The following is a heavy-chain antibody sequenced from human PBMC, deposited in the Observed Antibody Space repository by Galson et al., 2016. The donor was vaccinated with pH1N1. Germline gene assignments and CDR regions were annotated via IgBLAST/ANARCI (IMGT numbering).Heavy chain of an antibody. CDR2: ISCNSGSI. Sequence: SLRLSCAASGFTFDDYGMHWVRQAPGKGLEWVSGISCNSGSIGYADSVKGRFTISRDNAKNSLYLQMNSLRAEDTALYYCAKVEGFWSGYYTDWGQGTLVTVSS. CDR3: AKVEGFWSGYYTD. CDR1: GFTFDDYG. J-gene: IGHJ4*02. V-gene: IGHV3-9*01. D-gene: IGHD3-3*01.